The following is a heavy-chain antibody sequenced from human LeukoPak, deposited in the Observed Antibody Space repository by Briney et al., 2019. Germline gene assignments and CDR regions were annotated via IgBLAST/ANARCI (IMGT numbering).Heavy chain of an antibody. CDR3: ARREGIAAVAPSDP. CDR1: GGAFSGYS. D-gene: IGHD6-13*01. Sequence: PPETLSLTCAVYGGAFSGYSWSWVRHRPGEGQEWIGGINHTASTNYNPSLKRRVTISVATTKTQCSLKLSSVTAADTAVYYWARREGIAAVAPSDPGGKGPLVTASS. CDR2: INHTAST. J-gene: IGHJ5*02. V-gene: IGHV4-34*01.